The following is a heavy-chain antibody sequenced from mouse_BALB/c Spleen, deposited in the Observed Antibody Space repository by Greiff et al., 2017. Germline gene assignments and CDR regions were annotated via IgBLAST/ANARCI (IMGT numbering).Heavy chain of an antibody. D-gene: IGHD1-1*01. J-gene: IGHJ3*01. CDR3: ARWDYYGSSPFAY. Sequence: EVQLQQSGAELVRPGALVKLSCKASGFNIKDYYMHWVKQRPEQGLEWIGWIDPENGNTIYDPKFQGKASITADTSSNTAYLQLSSLTSEDTAVYYCARWDYYGSSPFAYWGQGTLVTVSA. CDR1: GFNIKDYY. V-gene: IGHV14-1*02. CDR2: IDPENGNT.